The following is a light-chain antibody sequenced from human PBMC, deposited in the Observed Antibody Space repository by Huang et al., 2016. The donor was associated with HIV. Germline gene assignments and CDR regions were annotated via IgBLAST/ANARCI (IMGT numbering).Light chain of an antibody. CDR3: QQYFISPPT. CDR2: WAS. Sequence: DIVMTQSPDSLAVSLGERATINCKSSQNVLSRPSNKTYLAWYQQRPGQSPPLLISWASTRQSGVPDRFSGSGSGTHFTLTISSLQAEDVAFYYCQQYFISPPTFGQGTKLEI. J-gene: IGKJ2*01. V-gene: IGKV4-1*01. CDR1: QNVLSRPSNKTY.